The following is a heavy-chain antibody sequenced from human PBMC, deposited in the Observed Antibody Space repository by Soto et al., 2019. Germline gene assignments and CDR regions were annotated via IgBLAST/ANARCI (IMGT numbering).Heavy chain of an antibody. D-gene: IGHD5-18*01. J-gene: IGHJ4*02. CDR3: ARALNLVDTAMDNYFDY. CDR1: GDSISSNNNY. CDR2: ISYSGTT. V-gene: IGHV4-30-4*01. Sequence: SETLSLTCTVSGDSISSNNNYWSWIRQPPGEGLEWIGFISYSGTTSYSPSLKSRVAISVDTSKNQFSLRLSSVTAADTAVYYCARALNLVDTAMDNYFDYWGQGTLVTVSS.